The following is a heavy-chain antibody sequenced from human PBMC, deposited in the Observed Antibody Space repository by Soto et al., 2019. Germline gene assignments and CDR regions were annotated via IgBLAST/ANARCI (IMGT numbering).Heavy chain of an antibody. J-gene: IGHJ4*02. CDR2: IYYSGST. Sequence: SETLSLTCTVSGGSISSYYWSWIRQPPGKGLEWIGYIYYSGSTNYNPSLKSRVTISVDTSKNQFSLKLSSVTAADTAVYYCARVWTPYKGGGFDYWGQGTLVTVSS. D-gene: IGHD3-3*01. V-gene: IGHV4-59*01. CDR1: GGSISSYY. CDR3: ARVWTPYKGGGFDY.